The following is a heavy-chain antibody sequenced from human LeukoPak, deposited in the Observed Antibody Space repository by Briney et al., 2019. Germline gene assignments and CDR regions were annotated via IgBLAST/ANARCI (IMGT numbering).Heavy chain of an antibody. CDR1: GGSITTYH. D-gene: IGHD3-10*01. Sequence: SETLSLTCTVSGGSITTYHWSWIRQPPGKGLEWIAYIYYRGKTNYNPSLQSRVTLSVDTSKNLFSLKLTSVTAADTAVYYCARFYYGSGSSPNNWFDPWGQGTLVTVSS. CDR3: ARFYYGSGSSPNNWFDP. J-gene: IGHJ5*02. V-gene: IGHV4-59*01. CDR2: IYYRGKT.